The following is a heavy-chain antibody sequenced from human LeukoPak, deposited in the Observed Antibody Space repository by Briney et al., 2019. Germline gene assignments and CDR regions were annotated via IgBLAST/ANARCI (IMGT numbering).Heavy chain of an antibody. Sequence: SVKVSCKASGGTFSSYAISWVRQAPGQGLEWVGGIIPIFGTANYAQKFQGRVSITADESTSTAYMELSSLRSEDTAVYYCARVSSYYDSSGFYYFDYWGQGTLVTVSS. J-gene: IGHJ4*02. CDR2: IIPIFGTA. V-gene: IGHV1-69*01. CDR3: ARVSSYYDSSGFYYFDY. D-gene: IGHD3-22*01. CDR1: GGTFSSYA.